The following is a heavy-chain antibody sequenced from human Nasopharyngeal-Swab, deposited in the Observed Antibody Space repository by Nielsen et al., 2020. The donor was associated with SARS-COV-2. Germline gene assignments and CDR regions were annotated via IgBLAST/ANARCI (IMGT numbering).Heavy chain of an antibody. CDR2: IIPILGIA. CDR1: GGTFSSYA. Sequence: SVKISSKASGGTFSSYAISWVRQAPAQGLEWMGRIIPILGIANYAQKFQGRVTITADKSTSTAYMELSSLRSEDTAVYYCAREAWGSAMDMNWFDPWGQGTLVTVSS. D-gene: IGHD5-18*01. CDR3: AREAWGSAMDMNWFDP. J-gene: IGHJ5*02. V-gene: IGHV1-69*04.